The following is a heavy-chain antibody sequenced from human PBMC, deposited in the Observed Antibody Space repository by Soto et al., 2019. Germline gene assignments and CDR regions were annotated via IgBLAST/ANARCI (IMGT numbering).Heavy chain of an antibody. CDR2: IYQSGST. CDR1: GGSLSSSAYS. CDR3: ARELLFYDSDGFSWDDAFDI. J-gene: IGHJ3*02. V-gene: IGHV4-30-2*01. D-gene: IGHD3-22*01. Sequence: SETLSLTCAVSGGSLSSSAYSWSWIRQPPGKGLEWIGFIYQSGSTYYNPSLKSRVTMSLDRPKNQFSLKLSSVAAADTAVYYCARELLFYDSDGFSWDDAFDIWGQGTMVTVSS.